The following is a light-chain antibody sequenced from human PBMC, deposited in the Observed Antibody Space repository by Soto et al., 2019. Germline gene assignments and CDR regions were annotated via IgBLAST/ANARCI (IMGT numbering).Light chain of an antibody. CDR2: VNSDGSH. J-gene: IGLJ2*01. CDR1: SKNSSYA. CDR3: QTWGTGIDVV. Sequence: QHVLTQSPSASASLGASVKLTCTLSSKNSSYAIAWQQQQPEKGPRFLMKVNSDGSHSKGDEIPDRFSGSTSGAEHYLTISSLQSEDEADYYCQTWGTGIDVVFGGGTKLTVL. V-gene: IGLV4-69*01.